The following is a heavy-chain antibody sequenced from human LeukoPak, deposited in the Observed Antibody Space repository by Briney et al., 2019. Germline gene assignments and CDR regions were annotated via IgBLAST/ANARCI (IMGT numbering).Heavy chain of an antibody. CDR1: GFTSTSYA. J-gene: IGHJ4*02. D-gene: IGHD3-22*01. CDR3: ARDRDYYDREDY. Sequence: GGSLRLSCVASGFTSTSYAMTWVRQAPGKGLEWVSYISSSSSTIYYADSVKGRFTISRDNAENSLYLQMNSLRDEDTAVYYCARDRDYYDREDYWGQGTLVTVSS. V-gene: IGHV3-48*02. CDR2: ISSSSSTI.